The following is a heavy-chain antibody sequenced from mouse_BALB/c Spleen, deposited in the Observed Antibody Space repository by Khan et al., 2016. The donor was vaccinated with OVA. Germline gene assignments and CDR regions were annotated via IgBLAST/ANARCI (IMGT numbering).Heavy chain of an antibody. CDR2: IYPGSGRT. V-gene: IGHV1-77*01. D-gene: IGHD1-1*01. CDR3: ARSYDGAWFAY. CDR1: GYTFTDYV. J-gene: IGHJ3*01. Sequence: QVQLKQSGPELVKPGASVKMSCKASGYTFTDYVISWVNQRTGQGLEWIGEIYPGSGRTYYNERLKDKATLTADKSSNTAYMQLSSLTSEDSAVYFCARSYDGAWFAYWGQGTLVTVSA.